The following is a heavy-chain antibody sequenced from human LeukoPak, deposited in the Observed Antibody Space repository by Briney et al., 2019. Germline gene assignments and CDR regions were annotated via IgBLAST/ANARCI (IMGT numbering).Heavy chain of an antibody. CDR3: ARGDGYCSGGTCYGGNFDY. J-gene: IGHJ4*02. V-gene: IGHV3-74*01. Sequence: GGSLRLSCAASGFTFSSYWMHWVRQAPGKGLVWVSRINSDGSSTSYADSVKGRFTISRDNAKNTLYLQMNSLRAEDTAVYYCARGDGYCSGGTCYGGNFDYWGQGTLVTVSS. D-gene: IGHD2-15*01. CDR1: GFTFSSYW. CDR2: INSDGSST.